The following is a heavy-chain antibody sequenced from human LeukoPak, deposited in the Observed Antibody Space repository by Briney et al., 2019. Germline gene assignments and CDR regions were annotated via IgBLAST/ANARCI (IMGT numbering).Heavy chain of an antibody. CDR1: GFTFSIYA. Sequence: GGSLRLSCAASGFTFSIYAMSWVRQTPGKGLEWVSIISGSGDRTYYADSLKGRFTISRDNSKNTLYLQMNSLRPEDSAVYYCAKVRGPLYYYAVDAWGQGTKVTVSS. CDR2: ISGSGDRT. CDR3: AKVRGPLYYYAVDA. V-gene: IGHV3-23*01. J-gene: IGHJ6*02. D-gene: IGHD1-14*01.